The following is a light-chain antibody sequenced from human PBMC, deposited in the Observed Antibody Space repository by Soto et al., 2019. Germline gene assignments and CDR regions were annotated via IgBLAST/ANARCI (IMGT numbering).Light chain of an antibody. V-gene: IGKV3-20*01. CDR1: QTLSSGY. CDR2: GAS. Sequence: IVLTQSPGTLSLSPGERATLSCRASQTLSSGYLAWYQQKPGLAPRLLIYGASTRTTGIPDRFSGRGSGTDFTLTISRLEHDDFAVYYCHQYHTSPYTFGQGPKLELK. J-gene: IGKJ2*01. CDR3: HQYHTSPYT.